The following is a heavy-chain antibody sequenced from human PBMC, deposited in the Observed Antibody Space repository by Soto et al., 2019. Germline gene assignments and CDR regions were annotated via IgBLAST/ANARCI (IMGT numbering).Heavy chain of an antibody. Sequence: GESLKISCKGSGYSFTSYWIGWVRQMPGKGLEWMGIIYPGDSDTRYSPSFQGQVTISADKSISTAYLQWSSLKASDTAMYYCARLDPDDCSGGSCYYTGMVHWGQGTLVTVPS. CDR1: GYSFTSYW. CDR2: IYPGDSDT. J-gene: IGHJ4*02. V-gene: IGHV5-51*01. D-gene: IGHD2-15*01. CDR3: ARLDPDDCSGGSCYYTGMVH.